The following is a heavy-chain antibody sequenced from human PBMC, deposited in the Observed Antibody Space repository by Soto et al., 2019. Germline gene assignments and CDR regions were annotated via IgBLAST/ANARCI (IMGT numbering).Heavy chain of an antibody. D-gene: IGHD6-19*01. Sequence: TSETLSLTCAVYGGSFSGYYWSWIRQPPGKGLEWIGEINHSGSTNYNPSLKSRVTISVDTSKNQFSLKLSSVTAADTAVYYCARDKSGSSGWYFFDYWGQGTLVTVSS. CDR3: ARDKSGSSGWYFFDY. J-gene: IGHJ4*02. V-gene: IGHV4-34*01. CDR2: INHSGST. CDR1: GGSFSGYY.